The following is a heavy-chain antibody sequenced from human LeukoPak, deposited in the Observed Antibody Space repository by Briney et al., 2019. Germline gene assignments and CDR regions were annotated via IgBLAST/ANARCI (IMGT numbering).Heavy chain of an antibody. CDR2: ISYDGSNK. CDR3: ARDRGQWLVQGIDY. V-gene: IGHV3-30*04. CDR1: GFTFSSYA. J-gene: IGHJ4*02. Sequence: GRSLRLSCAASGFTFSSYAMHWVRQAPGKGLEWVAVISYDGSNKYYADSVKGRFTISRDNSKNTLYLQMNSLRAEDTAVYYCARDRGQWLVQGIDYWGQGTLATVSS. D-gene: IGHD6-19*01.